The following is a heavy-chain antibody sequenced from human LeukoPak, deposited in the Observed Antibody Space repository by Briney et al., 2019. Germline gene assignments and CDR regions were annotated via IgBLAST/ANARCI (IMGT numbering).Heavy chain of an antibody. J-gene: IGHJ4*02. Sequence: SETLSLTCAVYGGSFSGYYWSWIRQPPGKGLEWIGEINHSGSTNYNPSLKSRVTISVDTSKNQFSLKLSSVTAADTAVYYCARDKTYGSGGFDYWGQGTLVTVSS. D-gene: IGHD3-10*01. CDR2: INHSGST. V-gene: IGHV4-34*01. CDR3: ARDKTYGSGGFDY. CDR1: GGSFSGYY.